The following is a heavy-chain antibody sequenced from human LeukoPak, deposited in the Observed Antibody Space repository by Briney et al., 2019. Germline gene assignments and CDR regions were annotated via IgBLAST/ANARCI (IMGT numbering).Heavy chain of an antibody. CDR2: IYYRGGT. J-gene: IGHJ4*02. CDR1: GGSISSYY. Sequence: PSETLSLTCTVSGGSISSYYWSWIRQPPGKGLEWIGNIYYRGGTNYNPSLKSRLTISVDTSKNQFSLKLSSVTAAGTAVYYCATSKLQLFPFDYWGQGTLVTVSS. D-gene: IGHD3-10*01. CDR3: ATSKLQLFPFDY. V-gene: IGHV4-59*08.